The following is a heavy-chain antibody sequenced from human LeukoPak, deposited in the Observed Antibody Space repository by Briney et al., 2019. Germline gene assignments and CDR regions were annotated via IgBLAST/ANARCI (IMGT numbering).Heavy chain of an antibody. CDR1: LFTFSSYA. CDR2: CRGSGSRT. V-gene: IGHV3-23*01. Sequence: GGSLRLSRAASLFTFSSYAMSWVRQAPGRGLAWVADCRGSGSRTYYEDSVKGRFTISINNSKNTLYQQMNRLRAEDTAVYYGAKDRKAAAAPDWFDPWGQGTLVSVSS. CDR3: AKDRKAAAAPDWFDP. D-gene: IGHD6-13*01. J-gene: IGHJ5*02.